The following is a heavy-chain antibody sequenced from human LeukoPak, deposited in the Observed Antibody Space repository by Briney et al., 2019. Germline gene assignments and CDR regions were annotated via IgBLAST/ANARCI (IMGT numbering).Heavy chain of an antibody. V-gene: IGHV3-23*01. Sequence: GGSLRLSCAASGFTFSNYAMSWVRQAPGKGLEWVSSITGNALNTYHADFIKGRFTISRDDSKNTLYLHLSSLRVEDTAVYYCAKPQDFYDNSGYSYFDNWGQGTLVTVSS. CDR2: ITGNALNT. CDR3: AKPQDFYDNSGYSYFDN. D-gene: IGHD3-22*01. CDR1: GFTFSNYA. J-gene: IGHJ4*02.